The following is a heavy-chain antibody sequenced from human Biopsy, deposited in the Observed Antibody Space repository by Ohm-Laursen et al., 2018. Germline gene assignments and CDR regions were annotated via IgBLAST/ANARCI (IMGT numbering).Heavy chain of an antibody. CDR3: AREKPFGASWGY. V-gene: IGHV1-2*02. D-gene: IGHD6-13*01. J-gene: IGHJ4*02. CDR2: INPDTGGT. CDR1: GYTFNDYY. Sequence: ASVKVSCKVSGYTFNDYYIHWVRQSPGQGLEWLGWINPDTGGTKYAQKFQGRVAMTRDTSISTAYLDLSSLGSEDTAVYYCAREKPFGASWGYWGQGTLVTVSS.